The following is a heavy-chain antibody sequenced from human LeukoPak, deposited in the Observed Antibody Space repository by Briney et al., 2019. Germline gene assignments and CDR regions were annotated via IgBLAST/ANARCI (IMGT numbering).Heavy chain of an antibody. J-gene: IGHJ2*01. V-gene: IGHV4-34*01. CDR3: ARAWYFDL. Sequence: SETLSLTCAVYGGSFSGYYWSWIRQPPGKGLEWIGEINHSGSTNYNPSLKSRVTVSVDTSKNQFSLKLSFVTAADTAVYYCARAWYFDLWGRGTLVTVSS. CDR1: GGSFSGYY. CDR2: INHSGST.